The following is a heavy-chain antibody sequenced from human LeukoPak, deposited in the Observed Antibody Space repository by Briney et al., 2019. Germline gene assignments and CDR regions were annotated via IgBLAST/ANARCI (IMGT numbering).Heavy chain of an antibody. CDR3: ARGFQFYYYSLDY. D-gene: IGHD3-22*01. J-gene: IGHJ4*02. V-gene: IGHV3-33*01. CDR1: GFIFSSHG. Sequence: GRSLRLSCAASGFIFSSHGMHWVRQAPGKGLEWVAVIWYDGSNKYYAESVKGRFTISRDNSKNTLYLQMNTLRAEDTAMYYCARGFQFYYYSLDYWGQGTLVTVAS. CDR2: IWYDGSNK.